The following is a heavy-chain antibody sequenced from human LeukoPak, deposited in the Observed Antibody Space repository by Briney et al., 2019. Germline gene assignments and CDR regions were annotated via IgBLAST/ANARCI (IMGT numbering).Heavy chain of an antibody. D-gene: IGHD3-22*01. CDR2: MHHSGST. Sequence: SETLSLTCAVYGGSFSGYYWSWIRQPPGKGLEWIGSMHHSGSTYYNPSLKSRVTTSVDTSKNQFSLKLSSVTAADTAVYYCARDPGAYYDSSGYLNWFDPWGQGTLVTVSS. CDR1: GGSFSGYY. CDR3: ARDPGAYYDSSGYLNWFDP. V-gene: IGHV4-34*01. J-gene: IGHJ5*02.